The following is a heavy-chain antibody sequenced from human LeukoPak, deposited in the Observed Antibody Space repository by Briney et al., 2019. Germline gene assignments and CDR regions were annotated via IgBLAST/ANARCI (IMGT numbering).Heavy chain of an antibody. CDR1: GYTFTGYY. V-gene: IGHV1-2*02. Sequence: ASVKVSCKASGYTFTGYYMHWVRQAPGQGLEWMGWINPNSGGTNYAQKFQGRVTVTRDTSISTAYMELRRLRSDDTAVYYCARVRGPGILNDYWGQGTLVTVSS. CDR2: INPNSGGT. J-gene: IGHJ4*02. CDR3: ARVRGPGILNDY. D-gene: IGHD3-10*01.